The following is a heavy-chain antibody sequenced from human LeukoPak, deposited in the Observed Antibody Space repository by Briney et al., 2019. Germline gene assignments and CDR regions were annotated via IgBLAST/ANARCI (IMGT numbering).Heavy chain of an antibody. D-gene: IGHD3-22*01. CDR1: GGTVSSYA. J-gene: IGHJ4*02. Sequence: SVRVSCKATGGTVSSYAISWVRQAPGQWLEWMGGTIPIFGTANYAQKFQGRVTITADESTSTAYMELSSLRSEDTAVYYCARAPDDSSGYYYGDYFDYWGQGTLVTVSS. V-gene: IGHV1-69*13. CDR2: TIPIFGTA. CDR3: ARAPDDSSGYYYGDYFDY.